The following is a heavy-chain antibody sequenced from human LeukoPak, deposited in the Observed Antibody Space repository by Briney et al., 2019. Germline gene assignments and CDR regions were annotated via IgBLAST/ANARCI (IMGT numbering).Heavy chain of an antibody. CDR2: ISGGGGST. Sequence: GGSLRLSCAASGFTFSSYAMSWFRQAPEKGLEWVSSISGGGGSTYYVDSVKGRFTISRDNSKNTLSLQMNSLRAEDTAVYYCRRGSGSYLWGQGTLVTVSS. J-gene: IGHJ4*02. D-gene: IGHD3-10*01. CDR1: GFTFSSYA. V-gene: IGHV3-23*01. CDR3: RRGSGSYL.